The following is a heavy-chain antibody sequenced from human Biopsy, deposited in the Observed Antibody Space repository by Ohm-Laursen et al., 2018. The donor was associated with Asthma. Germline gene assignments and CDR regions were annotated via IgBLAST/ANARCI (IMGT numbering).Heavy chain of an antibody. J-gene: IGHJ4*02. CDR1: GFTFRTYG. Sequence: SLRLSCAASGFTFRTYGMHWVRQTPGKGLEWLSSISYDGHNQHYADSVKGRFTISRDNSKNTVYLQMNGLKAEDTAVYYCARDSPSGSDFDYYYFDYWGQGSLVTVSS. V-gene: IGHV3-30*05. D-gene: IGHD5-12*01. CDR2: ISYDGHNQ. CDR3: ARDSPSGSDFDYYYFDY.